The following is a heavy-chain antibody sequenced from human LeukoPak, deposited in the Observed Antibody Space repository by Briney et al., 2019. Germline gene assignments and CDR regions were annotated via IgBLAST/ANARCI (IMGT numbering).Heavy chain of an antibody. CDR1: GDSISGYY. J-gene: IGHJ3*02. CDR2: NYYSGST. Sequence: SETLSLTRTVSGDSISGYYWKWIRQPPGKGLEWIGYNYYSGSTNYNPSLKSRATISVDTSKDQFSLKLSSVTAADTAVYYCARPSPYYYDSSGYYSGYAFDIWGQGTMVTVSS. D-gene: IGHD3-22*01. V-gene: IGHV4-59*08. CDR3: ARPSPYYYDSSGYYSGYAFDI.